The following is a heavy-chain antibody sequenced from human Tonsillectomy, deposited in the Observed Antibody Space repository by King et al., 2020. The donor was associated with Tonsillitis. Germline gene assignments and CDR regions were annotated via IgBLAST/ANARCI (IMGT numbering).Heavy chain of an antibody. CDR3: AKDNRGSSSSPL. D-gene: IGHD6-6*01. CDR2: ISGSGGST. J-gene: IGHJ4*02. Sequence: VQLVESGGGLVQPGGSLRLSCAASGFTFSSYAMSWVRQAPGTGLEWVSAISGSGGSTSYADSVKGRFTISRDNSKNTLYLQMNSLRAEDTAVYYCAKDNRGSSSSPLWGQGTLVTVSS. V-gene: IGHV3-23*04. CDR1: GFTFSSYA.